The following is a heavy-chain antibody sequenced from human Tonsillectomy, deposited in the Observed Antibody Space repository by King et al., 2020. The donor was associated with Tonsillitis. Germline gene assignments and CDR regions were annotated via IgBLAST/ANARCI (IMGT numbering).Heavy chain of an antibody. V-gene: IGHV3-7*01. CDR3: AREFAWVVPAIMSWFDA. CDR1: GFTFRRYW. CDR2: IKEDGSEK. J-gene: IGHJ5*02. D-gene: IGHD2-2*01. Sequence: VQLVESGGGLVQPGGSLRLSCAASGFTFRRYWMSWVRQAPGKGLEWVANIKEDGSEKFYVDSVKGRFTISRDNAKTSLYLQMNSLRAEDTAVYYCAREFAWVVPAIMSWFDAWGQGTLVTVSS.